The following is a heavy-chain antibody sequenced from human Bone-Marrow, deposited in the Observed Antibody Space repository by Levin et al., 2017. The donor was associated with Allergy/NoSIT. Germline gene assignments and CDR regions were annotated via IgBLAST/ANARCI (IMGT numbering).Heavy chain of an antibody. J-gene: IGHJ4*02. D-gene: IGHD1-7*01. Sequence: GGSLRLSCAASGFTVSRNYMSWVHQAPGKGLEWVSLIYSGGDTQYADSVKGRFTISRDNSKNTPYLQMNSLRVDDTAVYYCASDGPGTATGTAWGQRSLVTVSS. CDR1: GFTVSRNY. CDR2: IYSGGDT. CDR3: ASDGPGTATGTA. V-gene: IGHV3-66*01.